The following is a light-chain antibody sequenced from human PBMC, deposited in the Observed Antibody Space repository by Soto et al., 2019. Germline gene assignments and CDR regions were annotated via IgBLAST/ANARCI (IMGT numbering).Light chain of an antibody. CDR3: QQYNNWPRT. V-gene: IGKV3-15*01. CDR2: GAS. Sequence: EIVMTQSPATLSVSPGERSTLSCRASQSVSSNLACYQQKPGQAPRLLIYGASTRVTGIPTRFSGSGSGTEFTLTISSMQSEDFAVYYWQQYNNWPRTFGQGTNVEI. J-gene: IGKJ1*01. CDR1: QSVSSN.